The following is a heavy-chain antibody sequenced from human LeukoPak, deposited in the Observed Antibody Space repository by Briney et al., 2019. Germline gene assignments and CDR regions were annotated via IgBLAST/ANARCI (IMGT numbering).Heavy chain of an antibody. J-gene: IGHJ4*02. CDR3: ASPSSRLGSGWYYFDY. CDR1: GFTFTTYA. D-gene: IGHD6-19*01. CDR2: VSKSDGTT. V-gene: IGHV3-23*01. Sequence: GGSLRLSCAASGFTFTTYAMSWVRQAPGKGLEWVSSVSKSDGTTYYADSVKGRLTISRDNSKNTLHLQMNGLRAEDTAVYYCASPSSRLGSGWYYFDYWGQGTLVTVSS.